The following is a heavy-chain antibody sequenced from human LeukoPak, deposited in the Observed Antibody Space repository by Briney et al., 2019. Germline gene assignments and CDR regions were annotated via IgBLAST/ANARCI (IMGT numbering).Heavy chain of an antibody. V-gene: IGHV3-74*01. CDR1: GFTFSNYW. J-gene: IGHJ5*02. D-gene: IGHD3-3*01. CDR3: ARERVADNWFDP. CDR2: INSDGGTT. Sequence: GGSLRLSCAASGFTFSNYWMHWVRHAPGKGLVWVSRINSDGGTTTYADSVKGRFTISRDNAKNTLYLQMNSLRAEDTAVYYCARERVADNWFDPWGQGTLVTVSS.